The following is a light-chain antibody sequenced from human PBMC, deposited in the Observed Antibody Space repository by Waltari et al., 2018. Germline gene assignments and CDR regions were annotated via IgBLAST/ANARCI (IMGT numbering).Light chain of an antibody. CDR3: QVWDSRTDHWV. CDR2: DDN. V-gene: IGLV3-21*02. Sequence: SYVLSPPPSESVAPGPTATISCGGDNLQSKSVHWYNQRPGQAPLLVVHDDNVRPSGIPERFSGSKSGNTATLTISGVEAGDEADYYCQVWDSRTDHWVFGGGTKVTVL. CDR1: NLQSKS. J-gene: IGLJ3*02.